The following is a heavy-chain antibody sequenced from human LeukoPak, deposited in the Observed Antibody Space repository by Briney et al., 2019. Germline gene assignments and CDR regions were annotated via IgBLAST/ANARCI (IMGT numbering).Heavy chain of an antibody. CDR2: IYYSGST. CDR1: GGSISSYY. D-gene: IGHD2-21*02. CDR3: ARDIVEVTYCGGDCYSWAFDI. Sequence: SETLSLTCTVSGGSISSYYWSWIRQPPGKGLEWIGYIYYSGSTSYNPSLKSRVTISVDTSKNQFSLKLSSVTAADTAVYYCARDIVEVTYCGGDCYSWAFDIWGQGTMVTVSS. J-gene: IGHJ3*02. V-gene: IGHV4-59*01.